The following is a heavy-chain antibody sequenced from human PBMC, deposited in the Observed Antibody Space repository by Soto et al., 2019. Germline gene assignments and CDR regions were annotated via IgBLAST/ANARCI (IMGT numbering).Heavy chain of an antibody. D-gene: IGHD3-16*01. Sequence: GGSLRLSCSASGFTFSSYAMHWVRQAPGKGLEYVSAISSNGGSTYYADSVKGRFTISRDNSKNTLYLQMSSLRAEDTAVYYSEKDQDYVWGSAAFDIWGQGTMVTVSS. V-gene: IGHV3-64D*06. J-gene: IGHJ3*02. CDR2: ISSNGGST. CDR1: GFTFSSYA. CDR3: EKDQDYVWGSAAFDI.